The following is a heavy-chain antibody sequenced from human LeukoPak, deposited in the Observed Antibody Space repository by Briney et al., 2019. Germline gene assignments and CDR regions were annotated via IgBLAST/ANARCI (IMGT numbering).Heavy chain of an antibody. CDR1: GFSFSTYG. V-gene: IGHV3-30*19. CDR3: ATGIQLWFLGY. CDR2: ISYDGSNK. D-gene: IGHD5-18*01. Sequence: PGGSLRLSCAASGFSFSTYGMHWVRQAPGKGLEWVAVISYDGSNKYYADSVKGRFTISRDNSKNTLYLQMNSLRAEDTAVYYCATGIQLWFLGYWGQGTLVTVSS. J-gene: IGHJ4*02.